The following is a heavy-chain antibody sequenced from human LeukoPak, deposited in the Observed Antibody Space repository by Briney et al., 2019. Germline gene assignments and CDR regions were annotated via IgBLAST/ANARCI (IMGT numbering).Heavy chain of an antibody. CDR3: ARAPGGNAGNFQH. D-gene: IGHD4-23*01. Sequence: SETLSLTCAVSGGSISTYYWNWIRQPPGKGLEWIGYIYYSGSTNYNPSLKSRVTISVDTSKNHFSLKLSSVTAADTAVYYCARAPGGNAGNFQHWGQGTLVTVSS. CDR1: GGSISTYY. J-gene: IGHJ1*01. CDR2: IYYSGST. V-gene: IGHV4-59*01.